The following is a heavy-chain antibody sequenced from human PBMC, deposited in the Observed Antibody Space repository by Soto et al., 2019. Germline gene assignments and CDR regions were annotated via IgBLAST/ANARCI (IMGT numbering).Heavy chain of an antibody. V-gene: IGHV4-4*02. CDR3: ARPFRSNPLHFDY. CDR2: IYHSGST. J-gene: IGHJ4*02. D-gene: IGHD2-15*01. CDR1: GGSISSSNW. Sequence: SETLSLTCAVSGGSISSSNWWSWVRQPPGKGLEWIGEIYHSGSTNYNPSLKSRVTISVAKSKNQFSLKLSSVTAADTAVYYCARPFRSNPLHFDYWGQGTLVTVSS.